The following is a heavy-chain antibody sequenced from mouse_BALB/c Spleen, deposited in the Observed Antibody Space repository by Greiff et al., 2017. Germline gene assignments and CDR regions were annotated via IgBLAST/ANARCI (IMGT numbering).Heavy chain of an antibody. D-gene: IGHD3-1*01. CDR3: ARSGGRDY. V-gene: IGHV14-3*02. Sequence: EVKLMESGAELVKPGASVKLSCTASGFNIKDTYMHWVKQRPEQGLEWIGRIDPANGNTKYDPKFQGKATITADTSSNTAYLQLSSLTSEDTAVYYCARSGGRDYWGQGTSVTVSS. CDR1: GFNIKDTY. CDR2: IDPANGNT. J-gene: IGHJ4*01.